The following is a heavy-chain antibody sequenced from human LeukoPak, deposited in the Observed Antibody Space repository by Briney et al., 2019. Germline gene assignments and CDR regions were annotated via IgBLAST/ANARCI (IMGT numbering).Heavy chain of an antibody. J-gene: IGHJ4*02. Sequence: GGSLRPSCAASGFTFSSYSMTWVRQAPGKGLEWVSSISSSSSYIYYADSVKGRFTISRDNAKNSLYLQMNSLRAEDTAVYYCARVRCSGGSCSDYWGQGTLVTVSS. V-gene: IGHV3-21*01. CDR1: GFTFSSYS. CDR2: ISSSSSYI. D-gene: IGHD2-15*01. CDR3: ARVRCSGGSCSDY.